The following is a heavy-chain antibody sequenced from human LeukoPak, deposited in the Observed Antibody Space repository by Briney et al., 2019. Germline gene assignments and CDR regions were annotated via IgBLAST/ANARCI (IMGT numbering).Heavy chain of an antibody. V-gene: IGHV3-33*01. CDR2: IWYDGSNK. J-gene: IGHJ4*02. D-gene: IGHD3-10*01. CDR3: ARDGDYYGSGSYSPAVFDY. CDR1: GFTFSSYG. Sequence: PGRSLRLSCAASGFTFSSYGMHWVRQAPGKGLEWVAVIWYDGSNKYHADSVKGRFTISRDNSKNTLYLQMNSLRAEDTAVYYCARDGDYYGSGSYSPAVFDYWGQGTLVTVSS.